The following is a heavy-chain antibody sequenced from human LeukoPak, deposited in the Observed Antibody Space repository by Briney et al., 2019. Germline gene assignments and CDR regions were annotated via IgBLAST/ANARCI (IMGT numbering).Heavy chain of an antibody. D-gene: IGHD2-8*01. CDR3: ARDRSIVLMVYATGWFDP. CDR2: IIPIFGTA. J-gene: IGHJ5*02. V-gene: IGHV1-69*06. Sequence: SVKVSCKVSGYTLTELSIHWVRQAPGKGLEWMGGIIPIFGTANYAQKFQGRVTITADKSTSTAYMELSSLRSEDTAVYYCARDRSIVLMVYATGWFDPWGQGTLVTVSS. CDR1: GYTLTELS.